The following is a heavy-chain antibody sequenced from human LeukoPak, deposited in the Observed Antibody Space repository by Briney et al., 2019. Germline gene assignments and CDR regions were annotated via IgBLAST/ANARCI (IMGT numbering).Heavy chain of an antibody. Sequence: SGGSLRLSCAASGFTFSNYWMHWVRQAPGKGLVWVSRINSDDSSTSYADSVKGRFSISRDNAKNTLYLQMNSLRAEDTAVYYCARGEYNSGWSLSDYWGQGTLVTVSS. J-gene: IGHJ4*02. CDR2: INSDDSST. CDR1: GFTFSNYW. D-gene: IGHD6-19*01. CDR3: ARGEYNSGWSLSDY. V-gene: IGHV3-74*01.